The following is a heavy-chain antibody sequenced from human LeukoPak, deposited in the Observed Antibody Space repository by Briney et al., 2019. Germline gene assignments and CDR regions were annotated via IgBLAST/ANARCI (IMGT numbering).Heavy chain of an antibody. V-gene: IGHV3-21*01. J-gene: IGHJ4*02. Sequence: GGSLRLSCAASGFTFSSYIMNWVRQAPGKGLEWVSSISSSSSYIYYADSVKGRFTISRDNAKNSLYLQMNSLRAEDTAVYYCARDEYSGSYCFDYWGQGTLVTVSS. CDR3: ARDEYSGSYCFDY. D-gene: IGHD1-26*01. CDR2: ISSSSSYI. CDR1: GFTFSSYI.